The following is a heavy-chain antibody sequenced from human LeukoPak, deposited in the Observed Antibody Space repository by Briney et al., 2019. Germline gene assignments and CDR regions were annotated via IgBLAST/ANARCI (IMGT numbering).Heavy chain of an antibody. CDR1: GGSISSSSYY. V-gene: IGHV4-39*01. D-gene: IGHD2-21*01. J-gene: IGHJ3*02. CDR3: ARLIERFDAFDI. CDR2: IYYSGST. Sequence: SETLSLTCTVSGGSISSSSYYWGWIRQPPGKGLEWIGSIYYSGSTYYNPSLKGRVTISVDTSKNQFSLKLSSVTAADTAVYYCARLIERFDAFDIWGQGTMVIVSS.